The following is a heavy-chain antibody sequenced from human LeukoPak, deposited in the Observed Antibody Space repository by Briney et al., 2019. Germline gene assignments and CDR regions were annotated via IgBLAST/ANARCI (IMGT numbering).Heavy chain of an antibody. V-gene: IGHV3-23*01. J-gene: IGHJ4*02. Sequence: PGGSLRLSCAASGFTFSSYAMSWVRQAPGKGLEWVSAISGSGGSTYYADSVKGRFTISRDNSKNTPYLQMNSLRAEDTAVYYCARGSGYFLDFDYWGQGTLVTVSS. CDR3: ARGSGYFLDFDY. CDR2: ISGSGGST. D-gene: IGHD3-22*01. CDR1: GFTFSSYA.